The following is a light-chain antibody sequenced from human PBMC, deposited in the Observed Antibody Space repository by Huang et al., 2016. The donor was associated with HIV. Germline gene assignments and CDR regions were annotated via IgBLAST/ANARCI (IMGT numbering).Light chain of an antibody. J-gene: IGKJ1*01. V-gene: IGKV4-1*01. CDR1: QTVLYSLNKKNY. Sequence: DIVMTQSPDSLAVSPGERATINCKSSQTVLYSLNKKNYLAWFQQNPGRPPKLLIYWATTRESGVPDRFSASGSGTDFTLTINNLQAEDVAVYFCLQYYSVPQTFGHGTKVEIK. CDR2: WAT. CDR3: LQYYSVPQT.